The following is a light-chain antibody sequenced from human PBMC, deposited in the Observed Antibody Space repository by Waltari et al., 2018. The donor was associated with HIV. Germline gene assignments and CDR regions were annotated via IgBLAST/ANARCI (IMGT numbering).Light chain of an antibody. CDR3: QQYNNWPQT. J-gene: IGKJ2*01. Sequence: EKVMTQSPATLSVSPGERATLSCRASQPINNNLAWYQQKPVQAPQLLIYGASTRAAGVPDRFSGSGSGTEFSLTISSLQSEDLAIYYCQQYNNWPQTFGQGTKVEIK. CDR1: QPINNN. V-gene: IGKV3-15*01. CDR2: GAS.